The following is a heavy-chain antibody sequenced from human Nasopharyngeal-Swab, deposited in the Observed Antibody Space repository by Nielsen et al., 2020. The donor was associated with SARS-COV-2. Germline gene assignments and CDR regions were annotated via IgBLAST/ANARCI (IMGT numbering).Heavy chain of an antibody. CDR1: GFTFSSYA. CDR2: ISSNGGST. D-gene: IGHD1-1*01. V-gene: IGHV3-64*01. J-gene: IGHJ3*02. CDR3: ARGLFSWNDERGAFDI. Sequence: GESLKISCAASGFTFSSYAMHWVRQAPGKGLEYVSAISSNGGSTYYANSVKGRFTISRDNSKNTLYLQMNSLRAEDTAVYYCARGLFSWNDERGAFDIWGQGTMVTVSS.